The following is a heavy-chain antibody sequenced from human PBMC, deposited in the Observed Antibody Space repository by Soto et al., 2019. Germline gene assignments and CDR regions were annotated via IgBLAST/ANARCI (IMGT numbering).Heavy chain of an antibody. CDR1: GHSFTSYW. V-gene: IGHV5-51*01. CDR2: IYPGDSDT. CDR3: ARHHTARGYYYYGMDV. J-gene: IGHJ6*02. Sequence: GESLKISCKGSGHSFTSYWIGWVRQMPGKGLEWMGIIYPGDSDTRYSPSFQGQVTISADKSISTAYLQWSSLKASDTAMYYCARHHTARGYYYYGMDVWGQGTTVTVSS. D-gene: IGHD5-18*01.